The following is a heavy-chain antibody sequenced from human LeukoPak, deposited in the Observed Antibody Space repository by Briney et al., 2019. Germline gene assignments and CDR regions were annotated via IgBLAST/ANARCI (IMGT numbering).Heavy chain of an antibody. CDR1: GGSISSSSYY. Sequence: PSETLSLTCTVSGGSISSSSYYWGWIRQPPGKGLEWIGSIYYSGSTYYNPSLKSRVTISVDTSKNQFSLKLSSVAAADTAVYYCVTGRMRDNYYYGMDVWGQGTTVTVSS. V-gene: IGHV4-39*01. D-gene: IGHD1-20*01. CDR3: VTGRMRDNYYYGMDV. J-gene: IGHJ6*02. CDR2: IYYSGST.